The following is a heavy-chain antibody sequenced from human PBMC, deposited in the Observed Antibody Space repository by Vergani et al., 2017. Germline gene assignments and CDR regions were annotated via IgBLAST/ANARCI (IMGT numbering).Heavy chain of an antibody. CDR2: ISSSGSTI. D-gene: IGHD6-13*01. CDR1: GFTFSSYA. CDR3: ARDREGYSSSWYFDYDGMDV. V-gene: IGHV3-48*03. Sequence: EVQLVESGGGLVQPGGSLRLSCAASGFTFSSYAMNWVRQAPGKGLEWVSYISSSGSTIYYADSVKGRFTISRDNAKNSLYLQMNSLRAEDTAVYYCARDREGYSSSWYFDYDGMDVWGQGTTVTVSS. J-gene: IGHJ6*02.